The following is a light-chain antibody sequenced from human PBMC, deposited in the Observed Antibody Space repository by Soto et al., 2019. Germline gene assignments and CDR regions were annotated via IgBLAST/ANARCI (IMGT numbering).Light chain of an antibody. CDR1: SSDVGSYNL. CDR3: CSYAGSSTYV. V-gene: IGLV2-23*02. CDR2: EVS. J-gene: IGLJ1*01. Sequence: QSALTQPASVSGSPGQWITISCTGTSSDVGSYNLVSWYQQHPGKAPKLLIYEVSKRPSGVSNHFSGSKSGNTASLTISGLQAEDEADYYCCSYAGSSTYVFGTGTQLTVL.